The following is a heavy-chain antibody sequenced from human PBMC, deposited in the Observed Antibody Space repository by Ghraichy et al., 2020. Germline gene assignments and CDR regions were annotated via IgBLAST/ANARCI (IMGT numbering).Heavy chain of an antibody. V-gene: IGHV3-21*01. CDR3: ARDGHDSTHLDY. Sequence: LSLTCAASGFTFSSYSMNWVRQAPGKGLEWVSSISSSSSYIYYADSVKGRFTISRDNAKNSLYLQMNSLRAEDTAVYYCARDGHDSTHLDYWGQGTLVTVSS. J-gene: IGHJ4*02. CDR2: ISSSSSYI. D-gene: IGHD2-2*01. CDR1: GFTFSSYS.